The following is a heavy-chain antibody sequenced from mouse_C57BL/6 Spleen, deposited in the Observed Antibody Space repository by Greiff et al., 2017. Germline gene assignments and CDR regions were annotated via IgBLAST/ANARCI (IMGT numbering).Heavy chain of an antibody. J-gene: IGHJ2*01. Sequence: EVHLVESGGGLVKPGGSLKLSCAASGFTFSDYGMHWVRQAPEKGLEWVAYISSGSSTIYYADTVKGRCTISRDNAKNTLCLQMTRLRSEDTAMYYCAKNSNPYYFDYWGQGTTLTVSS. V-gene: IGHV5-17*01. CDR1: GFTFSDYG. CDR3: AKNSNPYYFDY. D-gene: IGHD2-5*01. CDR2: ISSGSSTI.